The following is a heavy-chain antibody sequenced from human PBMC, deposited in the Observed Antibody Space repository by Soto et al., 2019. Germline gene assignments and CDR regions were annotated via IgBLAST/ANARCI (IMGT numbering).Heavy chain of an antibody. J-gene: IGHJ4*02. D-gene: IGHD6-13*01. CDR2: ISYDGSNK. V-gene: IGHV3-30-3*01. CDR1: GFTFSSYA. CDR3: AGGYSSSWYAY. Sequence: GGSLRLSCAASGFTFSSYAMHWVRQAPGKGLEWVAVISYDGSNKYYADSVKGRFTISRDNSKNTLYLQMNSLRAEDTAVYYCAGGYSSSWYAYWGQGTLVTVSS.